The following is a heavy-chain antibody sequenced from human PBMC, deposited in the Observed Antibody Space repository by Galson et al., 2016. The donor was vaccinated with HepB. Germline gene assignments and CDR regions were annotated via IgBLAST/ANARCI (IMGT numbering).Heavy chain of an antibody. V-gene: IGHV3-30*18. D-gene: IGHD5-24*01. Sequence: SLRLSCAASGFSVSYNYMSWVRQAPGRGLEWVAVISYDGINTFYGDSVKGRFTISRENSKNMLHLQMNSLRVEDTAVYYCAKDFFVGGATGALHNYFDPWGQGIPVTVSS. CDR1: GFSVSYNY. J-gene: IGHJ5*02. CDR3: AKDFFVGGATGALHNYFDP. CDR2: ISYDGINT.